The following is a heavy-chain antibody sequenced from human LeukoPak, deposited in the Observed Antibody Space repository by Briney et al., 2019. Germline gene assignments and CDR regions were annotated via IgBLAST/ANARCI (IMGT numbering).Heavy chain of an antibody. CDR2: IKQDGSEQ. V-gene: IGHV3-7*01. J-gene: IGHJ4*02. CDR1: GFTFSSHW. D-gene: IGHD2-2*01. Sequence: GGSLRLSCAASGFTFSSHWMSWVRQAPGKGLEWVANIKQDGSEQYYVDSEKGRFTIYRDNAKNSLYLQMKSMRDEDTAVYYCARDGPLSTTLVPAATLGVDYWGKGTLVTVSS. CDR3: ARDGPLSTTLVPAATLGVDY.